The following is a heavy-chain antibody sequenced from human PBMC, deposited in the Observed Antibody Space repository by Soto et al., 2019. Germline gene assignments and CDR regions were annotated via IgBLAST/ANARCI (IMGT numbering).Heavy chain of an antibody. D-gene: IGHD6-13*01. CDR3: VREIAVAGRRDYYYYYMDV. J-gene: IGHJ6*03. V-gene: IGHV4-59*01. CDR2: IYYSGST. CDR1: GGSISSYY. Sequence: SETLSLTCTVSGGSISSYYWSWIRQPPGKGLEWIGYIYYSGSTNYNPSLKSRVTISVDTSKNQFSLKLSSVTAADTAVYYCVREIAVAGRRDYYYYYMDVWGKGTTVTVSS.